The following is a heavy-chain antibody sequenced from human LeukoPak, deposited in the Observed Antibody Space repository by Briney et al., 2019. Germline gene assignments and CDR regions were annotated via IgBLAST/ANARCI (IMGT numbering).Heavy chain of an antibody. Sequence: SETLSLTCTASGGSISSYYWSWIRQPPGKGLEWIGYIYCSGSTSYNPSLKSRVTISVDTSNNQLSLKVNSVTAADTAMYYCVKSNSRYQPWTLDIWGRGTMVTVSS. CDR1: GGSISSYY. CDR3: VKSNSRYQPWTLDI. V-gene: IGHV4-59*01. J-gene: IGHJ3*02. CDR2: IYCSGST. D-gene: IGHD2-2*01.